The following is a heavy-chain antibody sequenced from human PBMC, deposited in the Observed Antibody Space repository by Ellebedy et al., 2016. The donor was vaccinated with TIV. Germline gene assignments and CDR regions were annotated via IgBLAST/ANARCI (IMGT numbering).Heavy chain of an antibody. J-gene: IGHJ4*02. Sequence: GESLKISCAASEVTLSNYAMSWVRQAPGKGLEWVARIRNKAKSYSTEYAASVKGRFTISRDDSKNSLYLQMNSLKSDDTAIYFCSRSLSDWGQGTLVTVSS. CDR1: EVTLSNYA. V-gene: IGHV3-72*01. CDR3: SRSLSD. CDR2: IRNKAKSYST. D-gene: IGHD3-3*01.